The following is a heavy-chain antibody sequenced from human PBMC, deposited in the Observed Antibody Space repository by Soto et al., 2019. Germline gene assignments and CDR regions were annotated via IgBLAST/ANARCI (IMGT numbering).Heavy chain of an antibody. Sequence: VQLVQSGAEVKKPGSSVKVSCKASGGIFSSYAVSWVRQAPGQGLDWMGGIIPNFGTPNYAQKFEGRVTLTADESTSTAYMELSSLGSEDTAVYYCATGEGGDYVYESGPWGQGTLVTVSS. CDR3: ATGEGGDYVYESGP. CDR1: GGIFSSYA. CDR2: IIPNFGTP. D-gene: IGHD4-17*01. J-gene: IGHJ5*02. V-gene: IGHV1-69*01.